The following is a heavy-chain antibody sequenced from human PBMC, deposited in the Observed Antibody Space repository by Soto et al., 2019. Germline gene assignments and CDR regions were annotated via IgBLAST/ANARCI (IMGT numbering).Heavy chain of an antibody. CDR3: ARDLKNVVVVADLFDY. J-gene: IGHJ4*02. V-gene: IGHV3-7*03. CDR2: IKQDGSEK. D-gene: IGHD2-15*01. CDR1: GFTFSSYW. Sequence: GGSLRLSCAASGFTFSSYWMSWLRQAPGKGLEWVANIKQDGSEKYYVDSVKGRFTIPRDNAKNSLYLQMNSLRAEDTAVYYCARDLKNVVVVADLFDYWGQGTLVTVSS.